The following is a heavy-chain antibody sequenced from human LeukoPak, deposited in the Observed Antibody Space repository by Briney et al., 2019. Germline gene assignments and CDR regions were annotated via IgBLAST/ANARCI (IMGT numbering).Heavy chain of an antibody. V-gene: IGHV3-23*01. CDR1: GFTFSSYA. CDR3: AKDKVALLWFGELCY. CDR2: ISGSGGST. D-gene: IGHD3-10*01. Sequence: PGGSLRLSCAASGFTFSSYAMSWVRQAPGKGLEWVSAISGSGGSTYYADSVKGRFTISRDNSKNTLYLQMNSLRAEDTAVYYCAKDKVALLWFGELCYWGQGTLVTVSS. J-gene: IGHJ4*02.